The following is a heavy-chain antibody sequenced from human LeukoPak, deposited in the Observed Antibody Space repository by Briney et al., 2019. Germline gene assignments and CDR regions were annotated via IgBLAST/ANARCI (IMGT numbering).Heavy chain of an antibody. CDR1: GFPFSDYG. J-gene: IGHJ4*02. CDR2: IYSDGSNK. Sequence: PGGSLRLSYAASGFPFSDYGIHGVRQAPGKGLEWVGVIYSDGSNKYFIDSVKGRFTISRDDSKNTVFLQMNSLRVDDTSVYYCARDLKSGYMDSWGQGTLVTVSS. D-gene: IGHD3-3*01. CDR3: ARDLKSGYMDS. V-gene: IGHV3-33*01.